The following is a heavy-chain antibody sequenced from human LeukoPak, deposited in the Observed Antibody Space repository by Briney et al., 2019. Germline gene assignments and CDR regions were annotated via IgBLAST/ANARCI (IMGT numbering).Heavy chain of an antibody. Sequence: GGSLRLSCAASGFTFSSYAMSWVRQAPGKGLEWVSAISGSGGSTYYADSVKGRFTISRDNSKNTLYLQMDSLRAEDTAVYYCAKVGYSSGWYYFDYWGQGTLVTASS. CDR2: ISGSGGST. CDR1: GFTFSSYA. CDR3: AKVGYSSGWYYFDY. D-gene: IGHD6-19*01. J-gene: IGHJ4*02. V-gene: IGHV3-23*01.